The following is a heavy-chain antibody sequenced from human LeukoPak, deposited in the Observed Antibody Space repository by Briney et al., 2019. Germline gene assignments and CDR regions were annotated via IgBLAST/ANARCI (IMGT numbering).Heavy chain of an antibody. J-gene: IGHJ4*02. Sequence: SETLSLTCTVSGGSISSYYWSWIRQPPGKGLEWIGYIYYSGSTNYNPSLKSRVTISVDTSKNQFSLKLSSVTAADTAVYYCARDLDFWSGYAYWGQGTLVTVSP. V-gene: IGHV4-59*01. D-gene: IGHD3-3*01. CDR2: IYYSGST. CDR3: ARDLDFWSGYAY. CDR1: GGSISSYY.